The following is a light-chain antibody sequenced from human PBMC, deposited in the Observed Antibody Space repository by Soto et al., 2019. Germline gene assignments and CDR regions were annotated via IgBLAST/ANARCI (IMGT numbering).Light chain of an antibody. Sequence: DIQMTQSPSTLSASVGDRVTITCRASQSISSWLAWYQQKPGKAPKLLIYDASSLESGVPSRFSGSGSGTEFTLTISNLQPDDFATYYCQQYNSYSPEFTFGPGTKVDIK. J-gene: IGKJ3*01. V-gene: IGKV1-5*01. CDR2: DAS. CDR3: QQYNSYSPEFT. CDR1: QSISSW.